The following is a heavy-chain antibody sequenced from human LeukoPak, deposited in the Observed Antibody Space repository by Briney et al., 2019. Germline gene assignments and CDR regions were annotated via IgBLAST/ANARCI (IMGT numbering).Heavy chain of an antibody. CDR1: GFTFSNYA. CDR3: AKGVSMVRGVPWFDP. J-gene: IGHJ5*02. CDR2: ISGSGGST. D-gene: IGHD3-10*01. V-gene: IGHV3-23*01. Sequence: GGSLRLSCAASGFTFSNYAVSWVRQAPGKGLEWASAISGSGGSTYYADSVKGRFTISRDNSKNTLYLQMNSLRAEDTAVYYCAKGVSMVRGVPWFDPWGQGTLVTVSS.